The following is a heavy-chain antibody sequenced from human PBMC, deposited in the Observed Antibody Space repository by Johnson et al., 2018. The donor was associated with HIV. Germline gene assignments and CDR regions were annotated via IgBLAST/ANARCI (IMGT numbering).Heavy chain of an antibody. CDR1: GFTFSSYW. J-gene: IGHJ3*02. V-gene: IGHV3-7*01. Sequence: VQLVESGGGLVQPGGSLRLSCAASGFTFSSYWMSWVRQAPGKGLEWVANIKQDGSEKYYVDSVKGRFTISRDNAKSSLYLQMNSLRAEDTAVYYCARSAITIFGVVISDAFDIWGQGTMVTVSS. CDR2: IKQDGSEK. CDR3: ARSAITIFGVVISDAFDI. D-gene: IGHD3-3*01.